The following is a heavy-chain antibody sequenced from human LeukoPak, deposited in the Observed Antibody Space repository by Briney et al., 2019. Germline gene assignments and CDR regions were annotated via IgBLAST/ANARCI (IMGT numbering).Heavy chain of an antibody. CDR1: GGSISSGGYY. CDR3: ARDGGGYCSSTSCPAMELDY. Sequence: KPSETLSLTCTVSGGSISSGGYYWSWIRQHPGKGLEWIGYIYYSGSTYYNPSLKSRVTISVDTSKNQFSLKLSSVTAADTAVYYCARDGGGYCSSTSCPAMELDYWGQGTLVTVSS. CDR2: IYYSGST. D-gene: IGHD2-2*01. V-gene: IGHV4-31*03. J-gene: IGHJ4*02.